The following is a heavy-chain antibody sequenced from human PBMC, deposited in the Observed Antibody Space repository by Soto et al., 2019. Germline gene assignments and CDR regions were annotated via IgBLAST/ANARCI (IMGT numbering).Heavy chain of an antibody. CDR1: GFTFSSYW. Sequence: EVQLVESGGGLVQPGGSLRLSCAASGFTFSSYWMSWVRQAPGKGLEWVANIKQDGSEKYYVDSVKGRFTISRDNAKNSLYLQMNSLRAEDTAVYYCVRDRAAPYYYYYGMDVWGQGTTVTVSS. J-gene: IGHJ6*02. CDR2: IKQDGSEK. V-gene: IGHV3-7*05. D-gene: IGHD6-6*01. CDR3: VRDRAAPYYYYYGMDV.